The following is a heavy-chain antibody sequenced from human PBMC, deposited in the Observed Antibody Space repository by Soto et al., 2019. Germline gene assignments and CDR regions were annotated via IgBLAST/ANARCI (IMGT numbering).Heavy chain of an antibody. Sequence: SETLSLTCTVSGGSISSSSYYWGWIRQPPGKGLEWIGSIYYSGSTYYNPSLKSRVTISVDTSKNQFSLKLSSVTAADTAVYYCAREGVVDWEYYWGQGTLVTVSS. CDR1: GGSISSSSYY. V-gene: IGHV4-39*07. CDR3: AREGVVDWEYY. D-gene: IGHD2-15*01. CDR2: IYYSGST. J-gene: IGHJ4*02.